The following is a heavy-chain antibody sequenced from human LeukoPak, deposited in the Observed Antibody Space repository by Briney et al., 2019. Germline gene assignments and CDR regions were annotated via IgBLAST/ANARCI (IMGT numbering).Heavy chain of an antibody. Sequence: GGSLRLSCAASGFTFSSYAMSWVRQAPGKGLEWVSAISGSGGSTYYADSVKGRFTISRDNSKNTLYLQMNSLRAEDTAVYYCATPYSSGWPRGYYYYYGMDVWGQGTTVTVSS. CDR3: ATPYSSGWPRGYYYYYGMDV. J-gene: IGHJ6*02. V-gene: IGHV3-23*01. CDR2: ISGSGGST. CDR1: GFTFSSYA. D-gene: IGHD6-19*01.